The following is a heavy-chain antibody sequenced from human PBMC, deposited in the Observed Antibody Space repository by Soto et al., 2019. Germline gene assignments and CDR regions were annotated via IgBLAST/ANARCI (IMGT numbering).Heavy chain of an antibody. CDR3: AAWAGSHYRLDGMDV. D-gene: IGHD4-4*01. V-gene: IGHV1-58*01. CDR2: IVVGSGNT. J-gene: IGHJ6*02. Sequence: QMQLVQSGPEVKKPGTSVKVSCKASGFTFTSSAVQWVRQARGQRLEWIGWIVVGSGNTNYAQKFQEGVTITRDMSTSTANMELSSARNEDTAVDYCAAWAGSHYRLDGMDVRGHVTTLTVS. CDR1: GFTFTSSA.